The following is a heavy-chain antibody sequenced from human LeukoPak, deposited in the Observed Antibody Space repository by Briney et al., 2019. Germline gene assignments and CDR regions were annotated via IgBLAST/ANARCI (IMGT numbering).Heavy chain of an antibody. Sequence: PGRSLRLSCAASGFTFSSYAMRWVRQAPGKGLEWVAVISYDGSNKYYADSVKGRFTISRDNSKNTLYLQMNSLRAEDTAVYYCAGVVGSSGWYDYWGQGTLVTVSS. CDR1: GFTFSSYA. CDR2: ISYDGSNK. J-gene: IGHJ4*02. V-gene: IGHV3-30*04. D-gene: IGHD6-19*01. CDR3: AGVVGSSGWYDY.